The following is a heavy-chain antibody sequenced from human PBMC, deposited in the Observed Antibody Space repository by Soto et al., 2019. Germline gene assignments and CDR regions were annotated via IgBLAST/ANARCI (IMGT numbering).Heavy chain of an antibody. V-gene: IGHV3-30-3*01. CDR3: ARDLTPDCYFDY. CDR1: GFTFSSYA. CDR2: ISYDGSNK. J-gene: IGHJ4*02. D-gene: IGHD7-27*01. Sequence: GGSLRLSCAASGFTFSSYAMHWVRQAPGKGLEWVAVISYDGSNKYYGDSVKGRFTISRDNSKNTLYLQMNSLRAEDTAVYYCARDLTPDCYFDYWGQGTLVTVSS.